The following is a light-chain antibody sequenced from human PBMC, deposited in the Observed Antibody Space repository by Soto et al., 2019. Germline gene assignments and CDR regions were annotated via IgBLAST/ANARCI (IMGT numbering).Light chain of an antibody. CDR3: QPWGTGIPWV. CDR2: LNSDGSH. CDR1: SGHSSYA. J-gene: IGLJ3*02. Sequence: QLVLTQSPSASASLGASVKLTRTLSSGHSSYAIAWHQQQPEKGPRYLMKLNSDGSHSKGDGIPDRFSGSSSGAERYLTISSLQSEDEADYYCQPWGTGIPWVFGGGTKLTVL. V-gene: IGLV4-69*01.